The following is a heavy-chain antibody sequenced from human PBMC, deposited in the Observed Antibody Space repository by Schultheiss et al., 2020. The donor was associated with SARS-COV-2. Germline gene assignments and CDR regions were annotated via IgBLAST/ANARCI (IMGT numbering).Heavy chain of an antibody. J-gene: IGHJ4*02. D-gene: IGHD1-26*01. CDR3: ARRGYSGSYCFDY. V-gene: IGHV3-21*01. CDR1: GFTFSSYS. Sequence: GGSLSLSCAASGFTFSSYSMNWVRQAPGKGLEWVSSISSSSTYIYYADSVKGRFTISSDNDKNSLYLQMNSLRAEDTAVYYCARRGYSGSYCFDYWGQGTLVTVAS. CDR2: ISSSSTYI.